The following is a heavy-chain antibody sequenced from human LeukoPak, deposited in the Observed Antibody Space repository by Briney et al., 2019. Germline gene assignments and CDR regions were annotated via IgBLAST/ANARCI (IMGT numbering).Heavy chain of an antibody. CDR1: GGTFSSYA. J-gene: IGHJ4*02. V-gene: IGHV1-69*06. CDR3: ARVTVAMSHFDY. Sequence: SVKVSCKASGGTFSSYAISWVRQAPGQGLEWMGGIIPIFGTANYAQKFQGRVTITADKSTSTAYVELSSLRSEDTAVYYCARVTVAMSHFDYWGQGTLVTVSS. CDR2: IIPIFGTA. D-gene: IGHD6-19*01.